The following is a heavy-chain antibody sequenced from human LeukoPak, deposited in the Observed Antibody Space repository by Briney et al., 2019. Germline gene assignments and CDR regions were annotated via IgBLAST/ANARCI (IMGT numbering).Heavy chain of an antibody. V-gene: IGHV4-59*01. CDR2: IHNSGST. CDR1: GGSISNYY. J-gene: IGHJ4*02. CDR3: ARGGGWGNWNDAVDY. D-gene: IGHD1-1*01. Sequence: PSETLSLTCTVSGGSISNYYWSWIRQTPGKGLEWIGYIHNSGSTKYNPSLESPVSISVDTSKNQFSLKVNSVTAADTAVYYCARGGGWGNWNDAVDYWGQGTLVTVSS.